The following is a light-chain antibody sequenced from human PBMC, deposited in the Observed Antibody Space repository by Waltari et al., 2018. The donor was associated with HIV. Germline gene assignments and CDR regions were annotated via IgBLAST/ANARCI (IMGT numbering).Light chain of an antibody. CDR1: TSDVGAHNS. J-gene: IGLJ2*01. Sequence: QSALTQPASVSGSPGQSITIPCTGTTSDVGAHNSVSWYQQHPAQAPKIVILNVSNRPSGVSNRFSGSKSGNTASLTISGLQAEDEAYYYCSSYTSSDTVVFGGGTKVTVL. V-gene: IGLV2-14*03. CDR3: SSYTSSDTVV. CDR2: NVS.